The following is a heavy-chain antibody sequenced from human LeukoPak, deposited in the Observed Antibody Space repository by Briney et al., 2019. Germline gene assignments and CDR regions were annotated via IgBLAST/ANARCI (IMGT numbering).Heavy chain of an antibody. CDR1: GFTFSSYS. Sequence: GGSLRLSCAASGFTFSSYSMTWVRQAPGKGLEWVSSISSSRTYIFYADSVKGRFTISRDNSRNTLYLQMNSVRLEDTAIYYCVKGGSISHNWFDSWGQGTLVTVSS. D-gene: IGHD3-16*01. CDR3: VKGGSISHNWFDS. J-gene: IGHJ5*01. CDR2: ISSSRTYI. V-gene: IGHV3-21*01.